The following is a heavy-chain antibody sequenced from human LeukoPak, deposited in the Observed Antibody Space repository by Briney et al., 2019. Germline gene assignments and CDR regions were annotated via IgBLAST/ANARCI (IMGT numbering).Heavy chain of an antibody. CDR2: IKQDGSEK. CDR1: GFTFSSYW. Sequence: GGSLRLSCAASGFTFSSYWMSWVRQAPGKGLEWEANIKQDGSEKYYVDSVKGRFTISRDNAKNSLYLQMNSLRAEDTAVYYCARAWLYCSSTSCYQRDYYGMDVWGKGTTVTVSS. D-gene: IGHD2-2*01. J-gene: IGHJ6*04. CDR3: ARAWLYCSSTSCYQRDYYGMDV. V-gene: IGHV3-7*03.